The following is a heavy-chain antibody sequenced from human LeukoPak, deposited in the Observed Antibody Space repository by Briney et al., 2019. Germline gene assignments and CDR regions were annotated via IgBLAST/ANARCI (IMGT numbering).Heavy chain of an antibody. CDR1: GGSISSGSYY. CDR2: IYTSGST. V-gene: IGHV4-61*02. J-gene: IGHJ4*02. Sequence: SETLSLTCTVSGGSISSGSYYWSWIRQPAGKGPEWIGRIYTSGSTNYNPSLKSRVTISVDTSKNQFSLKLSSVTAADTAVYYCARASSGSSSWYFDYWGQGTLVTVSS. D-gene: IGHD6-13*01. CDR3: ARASSGSSSWYFDY.